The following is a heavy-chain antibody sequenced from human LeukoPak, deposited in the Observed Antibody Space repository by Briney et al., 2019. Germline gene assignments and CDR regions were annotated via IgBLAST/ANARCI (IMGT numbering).Heavy chain of an antibody. CDR1: GYTFTGYY. CDR3: ASDYYDSSGYYYAPGY. J-gene: IGHJ4*02. CDR2: INPNSGGT. D-gene: IGHD3-22*01. Sequence: ASVKVSCKASGYTFTGYYMHWVRPAPGQGLEWMGWINPNSGGTNYAQKFQGRVTMTRDTSISTAYMELSRLRSDDTAVYYCASDYYDSSGYYYAPGYWGQGTLVTVSS. V-gene: IGHV1-2*02.